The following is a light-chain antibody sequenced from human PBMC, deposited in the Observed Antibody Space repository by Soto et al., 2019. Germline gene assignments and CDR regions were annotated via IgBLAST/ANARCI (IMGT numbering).Light chain of an antibody. CDR3: SSYTGGATWV. CDR2: GVS. J-gene: IGLJ3*02. CDR1: SGDLGGYNP. V-gene: IGLV2-14*01. Sequence: QSVLTQPASVSGSPGQSITISCTGTSGDLGGYNPVSWYQQHPGKAPKLVIYGVSNRPSGVSNRFSGSKSGNTASLTISGLQAEDEADYYCSSYTGGATWVFGGGTKLTVL.